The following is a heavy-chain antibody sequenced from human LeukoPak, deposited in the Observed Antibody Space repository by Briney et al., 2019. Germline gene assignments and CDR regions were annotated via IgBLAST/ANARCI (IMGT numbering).Heavy chain of an antibody. CDR2: INPNSGGT. J-gene: IGHJ4*02. CDR3: ARVRKGVYYFDY. CDR1: GYTFTGYY. D-gene: IGHD2-8*01. V-gene: IGHV1-2*02. Sequence: ASVKVSCKASGYTFTGYYMHWVRQAPGQGLEWMGWINPNSGGTNYAQKFQGRVTMTRDTCISTAYMELSRLRSDDTAVYYCARVRKGVYYFDYWGQGTLVTVSS.